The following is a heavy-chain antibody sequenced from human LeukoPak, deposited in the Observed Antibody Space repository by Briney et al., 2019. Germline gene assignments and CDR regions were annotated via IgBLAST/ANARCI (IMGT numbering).Heavy chain of an antibody. V-gene: IGHV3-23*01. J-gene: IGHJ5*02. CDR1: GFTFSSYG. CDR3: ARDIRNYYDSGAYGWFDP. Sequence: GGSLRLSCAASGFTFSSYGMSWVRQAPGKGLEWVSSISGSGGNVCYAGSVRGRFTISRDNSKNTVYLQMNSLRAEDTATYYCARDIRNYYDSGAYGWFDPWGQGTLVPVSS. CDR2: ISGSGGNV. D-gene: IGHD3-10*01.